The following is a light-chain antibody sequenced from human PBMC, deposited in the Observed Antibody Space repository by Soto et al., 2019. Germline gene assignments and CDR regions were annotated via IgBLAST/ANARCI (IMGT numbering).Light chain of an antibody. Sequence: DIQMTQSPSSLSASVGDRVTITCQASQDISNKLNWYQRKPGETPKLLIYDASSVETGVPPRFSGSGSRTDFTFPISSLQPEDIGTYYCQQYDNLPFTFGPGTKVDF. CDR1: QDISNK. J-gene: IGKJ3*01. CDR2: DAS. V-gene: IGKV1-33*01. CDR3: QQYDNLPFT.